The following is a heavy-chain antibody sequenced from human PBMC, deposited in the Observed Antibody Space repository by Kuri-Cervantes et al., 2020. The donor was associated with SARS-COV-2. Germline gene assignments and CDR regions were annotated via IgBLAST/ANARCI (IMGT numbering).Heavy chain of an antibody. Sequence: ASVKVSCKASGNTLSDYFVHWVRQATGQGLEWMGWMSPNGGNTGYAQKFQGRVTITRNTSISTAYMELSSLRSEDTAVYYCARDSSPCSSTSCYVSWFDPWGQGTLVTVSS. CDR3: ARDSSPCSSTSCYVSWFDP. J-gene: IGHJ5*02. D-gene: IGHD2-2*01. CDR2: MSPNGGNT. V-gene: IGHV1-8*03. CDR1: GNTLSDYF.